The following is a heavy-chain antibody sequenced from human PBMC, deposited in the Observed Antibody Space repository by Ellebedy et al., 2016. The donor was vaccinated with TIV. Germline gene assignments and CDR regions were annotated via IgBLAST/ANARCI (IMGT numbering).Heavy chain of an antibody. CDR3: ARDGAAAGNFRWFNP. CDR2: INPNSGGT. CDR1: GYTFTGYY. J-gene: IGHJ5*02. Sequence: ASVKVSCXASGYTFTGYYMHWVRQAPGQGLEWMGWINPNSGGTNYAQKFQGRVTMTRDTSISTAYMELSRLRSDDTAVYYCARDGAAAGNFRWFNPWGQGTLVTVSS. D-gene: IGHD6-13*01. V-gene: IGHV1-2*02.